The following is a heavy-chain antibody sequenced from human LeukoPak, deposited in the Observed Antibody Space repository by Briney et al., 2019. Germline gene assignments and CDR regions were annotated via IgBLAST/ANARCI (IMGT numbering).Heavy chain of an antibody. Sequence: SVQVSCKASGGTFSSYAISWVRQAPGQGLEWMGGIIPIFGTANYAQKFQGRVTITADESTSTAYMELSSLRSEDTAVYYCARFPFQEMAAFDIWGQGTMVTVSS. CDR3: ARFPFQEMAAFDI. D-gene: IGHD5-24*01. J-gene: IGHJ3*02. CDR1: GGTFSSYA. CDR2: IIPIFGTA. V-gene: IGHV1-69*01.